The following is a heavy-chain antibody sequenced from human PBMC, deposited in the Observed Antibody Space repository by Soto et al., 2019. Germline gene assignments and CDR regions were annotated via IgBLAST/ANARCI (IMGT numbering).Heavy chain of an antibody. D-gene: IGHD5-12*01. Sequence: AGSLTLSCAASGFTFSDYYMSWIRQAPGKGLEWVSYISSSGTTINHADSVKGRFTISRDNAKNSLYLQMNSLRAEDTAVYYCARERLRTGDYWGQGTLVTVSS. CDR1: GFTFSDYY. CDR2: ISSSGTTI. V-gene: IGHV3-11*01. CDR3: ARERLRTGDY. J-gene: IGHJ4*02.